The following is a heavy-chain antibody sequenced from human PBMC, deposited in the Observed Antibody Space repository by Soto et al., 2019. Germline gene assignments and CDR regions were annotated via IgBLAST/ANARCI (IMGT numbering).Heavy chain of an antibody. J-gene: IGHJ6*02. CDR3: AKDMSYYDSSGYYSGYYYYGVDV. V-gene: IGHV3-7*03. CDR1: GFTFSSYW. D-gene: IGHD3-22*01. CDR2: IKQDGSEK. Sequence: LRLSCAASGFTFSSYWMSWVRQAPGKGLEWVANIKQDGSEKYYVDSVKGRFTISRDNAKNSLYLQMNSLRAEDTAVYYCAKDMSYYDSSGYYSGYYYYGVDVWGQGTTVTVSS.